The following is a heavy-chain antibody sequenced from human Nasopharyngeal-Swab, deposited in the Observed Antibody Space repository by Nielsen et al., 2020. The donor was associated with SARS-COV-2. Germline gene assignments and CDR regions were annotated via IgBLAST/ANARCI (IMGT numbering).Heavy chain of an antibody. CDR1: GFTFSSYA. CDR3: AKEGGPTTIVVVIPYYFDY. J-gene: IGHJ4*02. CDR2: ISGSGGST. V-gene: IGHV3-23*01. D-gene: IGHD3-22*01. Sequence: GKSLKISCAASGFTFSSYAMSWVRQAPGKGLEWVSGISGSGGSTYYADSVKGRFTISRDNSKNTLYLQMNSLRAEDTAVYYCAKEGGPTTIVVVIPYYFDYWGQGTLVTVSS.